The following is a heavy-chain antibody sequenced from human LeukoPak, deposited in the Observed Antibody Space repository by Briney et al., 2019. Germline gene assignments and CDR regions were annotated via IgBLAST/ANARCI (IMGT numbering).Heavy chain of an antibody. CDR3: TRGGSVPATRSFDY. V-gene: IGHV3-66*01. J-gene: IGHJ4*02. Sequence: PGGSLRLSCSASGFTVSSDYMSWVRQAPGKGLGWLSVIYSGGTTYYADSVKGRFTISRDNSKNTLYLQMNSLRVEDTAMYYCTRGGSVPATRSFDYWGQGTLVTVSS. CDR1: GFTVSSDY. D-gene: IGHD6-19*01. CDR2: IYSGGTT.